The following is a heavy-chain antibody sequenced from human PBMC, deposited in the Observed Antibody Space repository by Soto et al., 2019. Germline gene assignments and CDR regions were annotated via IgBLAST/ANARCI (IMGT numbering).Heavy chain of an antibody. Sequence: EVQLVQSGTEVKKPGESLRISCKGSGYSFSNYWISWVRQMPGKGLEWMGRIDPSDSYTDYSPSFQGHVTISADKSISTAYLQGSSLKASDSAMYYCATSWGADDDISPGSPGGGDYWGQGTLVTVSS. J-gene: IGHJ4*02. CDR3: ATSWGADDDISPGSPGGGDY. CDR1: GYSFSNYW. CDR2: IDPSDSYT. V-gene: IGHV5-10-1*03. D-gene: IGHD3-9*01.